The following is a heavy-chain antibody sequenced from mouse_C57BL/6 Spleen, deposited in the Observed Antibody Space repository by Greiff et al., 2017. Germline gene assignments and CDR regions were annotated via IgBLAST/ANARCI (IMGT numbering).Heavy chain of an antibody. CDR3: ARDYGSSYWYFDV. J-gene: IGHJ1*03. CDR1: GYTFTSYW. CDR2: IDPSDSET. D-gene: IGHD1-1*01. Sequence: QVQLQQPGAELVRPGSSVKLSCKASGYTFTSYWMHWVKQRPIQGLEWIGNIDPSDSETHYNQKFKDKATLTVDKSSSTAYMQLSRLTSEDSAVYCCARDYGSSYWYFDVWGTGTTVTVSS. V-gene: IGHV1-52*01.